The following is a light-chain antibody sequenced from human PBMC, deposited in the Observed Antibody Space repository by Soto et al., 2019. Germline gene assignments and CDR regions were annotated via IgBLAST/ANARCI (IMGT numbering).Light chain of an antibody. CDR3: HQYGSSWT. Sequence: EIVLTQSPGTLSLSPGERATLSCRASQSVSSIYLAWYQQKPGQAPSLLIYGASNRATGIPDRFSGSGSGTDFTLTISRLEPEDFAVYYCHQYGSSWTFGQGTKVEIK. CDR1: QSVSSIY. J-gene: IGKJ1*01. CDR2: GAS. V-gene: IGKV3-20*01.